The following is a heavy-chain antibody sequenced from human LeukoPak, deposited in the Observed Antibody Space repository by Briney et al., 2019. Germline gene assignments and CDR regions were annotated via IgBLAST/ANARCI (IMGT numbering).Heavy chain of an antibody. D-gene: IGHD5-12*01. J-gene: IGHJ4*02. CDR2: IYPRDSDT. CDR1: GYIFTNYW. CDR3: ARRQYSGYDFDF. Sequence: GESLKISFKGSGYIFTNYWIGWVRQMPGKGLEWMGIIYPRDSDTRYSPSFQGQVTVSADKSISTAYLQWNTLEASDTAMYYCARRQYSGYDFDFWGQGTLVTVSS. V-gene: IGHV5-51*01.